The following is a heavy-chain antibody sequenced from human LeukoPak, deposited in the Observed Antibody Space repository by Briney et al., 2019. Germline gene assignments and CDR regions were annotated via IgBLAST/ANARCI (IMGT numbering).Heavy chain of an antibody. D-gene: IGHD1-26*01. Sequence: SETLSLTCAVYGGSFSGYYWSWIRQPPGKGLEWIGEINHSGSTNYNPSLKSRVTTSVDTSKNQFSLKLSSVTAADTAVYYCAKRASGSYYRSAFDIWGQGTMVTVSS. CDR1: GGSFSGYY. J-gene: IGHJ3*02. CDR2: INHSGST. V-gene: IGHV4-34*01. CDR3: AKRASGSYYRSAFDI.